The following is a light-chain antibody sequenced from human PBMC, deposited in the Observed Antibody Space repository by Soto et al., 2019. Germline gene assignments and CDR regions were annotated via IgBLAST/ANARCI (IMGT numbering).Light chain of an antibody. J-gene: IGLJ1*01. Sequence: QSVLTQPPSVSGAPGQRVTISCTGSSSNIGAGYDVHWYQQLPGTAPKLLIFGNSHRPSGVPDRFSGSKSGTSASLAITGLQAEDEADYYCQSYATPYVFGTGTKLTVL. CDR3: QSYATPYV. CDR1: SSNIGAGYD. CDR2: GNS. V-gene: IGLV1-40*01.